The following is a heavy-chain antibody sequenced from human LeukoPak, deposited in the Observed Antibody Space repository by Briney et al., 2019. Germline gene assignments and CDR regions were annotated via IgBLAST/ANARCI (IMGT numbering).Heavy chain of an antibody. CDR3: ARDGIDTMVRGVISGNWFDP. Sequence: SETLSLTCTVSGGSISSSSYYWGWIRQPPGKGLEWIGSIYYSGSTYYNPSLKSRVTISVDTSKNQFALKLSSVTAADTAVYYCARDGIDTMVRGVISGNWFDPWGQGTLVTVSS. D-gene: IGHD3-10*01. CDR1: GGSISSSSYY. J-gene: IGHJ5*02. CDR2: IYYSGST. V-gene: IGHV4-39*06.